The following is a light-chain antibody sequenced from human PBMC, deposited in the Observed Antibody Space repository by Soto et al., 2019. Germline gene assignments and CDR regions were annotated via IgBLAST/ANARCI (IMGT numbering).Light chain of an antibody. J-gene: IGLJ2*01. V-gene: IGLV1-36*01. Sequence: QSVLTQPPSVSDAPRQRVTISCSGSSSNIGNNAVNWYQQLPGKAPKLLIYYDDLLPSGVSDRFSGSKSGTSASLAISGLQSEYEADYYCAAWDDSLNGLVFGGGTKLPVL. CDR1: SSNIGNNA. CDR2: YDD. CDR3: AAWDDSLNGLV.